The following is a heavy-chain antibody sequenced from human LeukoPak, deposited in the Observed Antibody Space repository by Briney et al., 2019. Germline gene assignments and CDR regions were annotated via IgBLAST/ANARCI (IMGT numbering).Heavy chain of an antibody. CDR3: ARDGSGWGGGFDY. J-gene: IGHJ4*02. Sequence: GGSLRLSCAASGFTVSSNYVSWVRQAPGKGLEWVSVIDSGGSTYYADSVKGRFTISRDNSKNTLYLQMNSLRAEDTAVYYCARDGSGWGGGFDYWGQGTLVTVSS. D-gene: IGHD6-19*01. CDR2: IDSGGST. CDR1: GFTVSSNY. V-gene: IGHV3-66*01.